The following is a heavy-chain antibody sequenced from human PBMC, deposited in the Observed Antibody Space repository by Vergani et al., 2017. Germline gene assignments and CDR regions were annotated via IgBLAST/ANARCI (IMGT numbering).Heavy chain of an antibody. J-gene: IGHJ4*02. D-gene: IGHD3-10*01. CDR2: ICHTEDT. CDR1: GDSISSNNC. Sequence: QVQLQESGPGLVKPPGTLSLTCAVSGDSISSNNCWTWVRQPPGKGLEWIGEICHTEDTKYSPSLKSRVTVSVDESSNLFSLRLNSVTAADTAMYYCAVRPRVNLVGGEIVTKRTFDYWIQGSLVTVSS. V-gene: IGHV4-4*03. CDR3: AVRPRVNLVGGEIVTKRTFDY.